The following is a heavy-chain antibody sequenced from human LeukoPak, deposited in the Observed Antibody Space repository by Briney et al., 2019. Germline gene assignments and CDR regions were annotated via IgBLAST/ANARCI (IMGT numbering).Heavy chain of an antibody. D-gene: IGHD5-12*01. CDR2: IRSKAYGGTA. J-gene: IGHJ6*02. Sequence: PGQSLRLSCRGSGFTFGDYAMTWVRQAPGKGLEWVGFIRSKAYGGTAEYAASVKGRFTISRDDSKSIAYLQMNSLKTEDTAMYYCTTYDPSDYYGMDVWGQGTTVTVSS. CDR3: TTYDPSDYYGMDV. CDR1: GFTFGDYA. V-gene: IGHV3-49*04.